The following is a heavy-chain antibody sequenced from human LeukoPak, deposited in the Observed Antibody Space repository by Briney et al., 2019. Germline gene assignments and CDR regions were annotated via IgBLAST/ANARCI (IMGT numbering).Heavy chain of an antibody. Sequence: PSETLSLTCTVSGGSISSSSYYWGWIRQPPGKGLEWIGTIFYSGSTYYNPSLKSRVTISVDTSKNQFSLNLSSVTAADTAVYNCARLIAAAGPGNYWGQGTLVTVSS. CDR2: IFYSGST. CDR3: ARLIAAAGPGNY. J-gene: IGHJ4*02. CDR1: GGSISSSSYY. D-gene: IGHD6-13*01. V-gene: IGHV4-39*01.